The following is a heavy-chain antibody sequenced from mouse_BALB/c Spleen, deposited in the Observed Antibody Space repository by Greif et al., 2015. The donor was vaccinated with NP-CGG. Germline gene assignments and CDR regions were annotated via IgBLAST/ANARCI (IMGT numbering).Heavy chain of an antibody. Sequence: EVKLMDSGGGLVQPGGSLRLSCATSGFTFTDYYMSWVRQPPGKALEWLGFIRNKANGYTTEYSASVKGRFTNSRDNSQSILYLQMNTLRAEDSATYYCARDTGTFAYWGQGTLVTVSA. V-gene: IGHV7-3*02. CDR1: GFTFTDYY. CDR2: IRNKANGYTT. J-gene: IGHJ3*01. D-gene: IGHD4-1*01. CDR3: ARDTGTFAY.